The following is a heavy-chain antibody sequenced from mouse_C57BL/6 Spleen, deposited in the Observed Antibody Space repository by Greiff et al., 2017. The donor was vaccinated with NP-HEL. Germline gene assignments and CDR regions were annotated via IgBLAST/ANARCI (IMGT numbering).Heavy chain of an antibody. D-gene: IGHD2-4*01. CDR3: ARYYDYDEAY. V-gene: IGHV1-69*01. J-gene: IGHJ3*01. Sequence: VQLQQPGAELVMPGASVKLSCKASGYTFTSYWMHWVKQRPGQGLEWIGEIDPSDSYTNYNQKFKGKSTLTVDKSSSTAYMQLSSLTSEDSAVYYCARYYDYDEAYWGQGTLVTVSA. CDR2: IDPSDSYT. CDR1: GYTFTSYW.